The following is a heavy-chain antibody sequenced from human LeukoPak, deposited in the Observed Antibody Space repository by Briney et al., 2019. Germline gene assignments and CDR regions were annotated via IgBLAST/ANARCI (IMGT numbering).Heavy chain of an antibody. V-gene: IGHV4-34*01. D-gene: IGHD6-19*01. CDR2: INHSGGT. CDR3: ARQAPGGGWTYFDY. CDR1: GGSFSDYS. Sequence: SETLSLTCAVYGGSFSDYSWSWIRQPPRKGLEWIGEINHSGGTKHNPSLMSRVIMSVDTSKNQFSLKVRSVTAADTAVYYCARQAPGGGWTYFDYWGQGTLVTVSS. J-gene: IGHJ4*02.